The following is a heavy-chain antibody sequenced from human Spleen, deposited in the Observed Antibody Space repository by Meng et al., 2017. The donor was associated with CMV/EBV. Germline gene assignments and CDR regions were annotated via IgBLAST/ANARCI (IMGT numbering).Heavy chain of an antibody. CDR1: GFTVSSNY. D-gene: IGHD5-18*01. V-gene: IGHV3-66*01. CDR2: IYSGGST. CDR3: ARDQEGTRIPSPIHYGLDV. Sequence: GGSLRLSCAASGFTVSSNYMSWVRQAPGKGLEWVSVIYSGGSTYYADSVKGRFTISRDNAKNSLYLQMNSLRAEDTAVYYCARDQEGTRIPSPIHYGLDVWGQGTTVTVSS. J-gene: IGHJ6*02.